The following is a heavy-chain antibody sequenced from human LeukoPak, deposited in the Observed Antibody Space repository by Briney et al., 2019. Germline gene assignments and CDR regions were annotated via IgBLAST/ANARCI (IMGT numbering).Heavy chain of an antibody. CDR1: GFRFSSYA. J-gene: IGHJ4*02. D-gene: IGHD1-26*01. V-gene: IGHV3-7*05. CDR3: ARVYSGSRDY. CDR2: IKEDGSEK. Sequence: PGGSLRLSCAASGFRFSSYAMSWVRQAPGKGLQWVASIKEDGSEKYYVDSVKGRFTISRDNAQNSVYLQMNSLRAEDTAVYYCARVYSGSRDYWGQGTLVTVSS.